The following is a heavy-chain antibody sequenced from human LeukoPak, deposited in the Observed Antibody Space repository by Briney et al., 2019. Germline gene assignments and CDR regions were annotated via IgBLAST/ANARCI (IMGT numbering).Heavy chain of an antibody. J-gene: IGHJ6*02. Sequence: GSVKVSCKASGYTFTSYAMNWVRRAPGQGLEWMGWINTNTGNPTYAQGFTGRFVFSLDTSVSTAYLQICSLKAEDTAVYYCARASDSSSWSYYYYYGMDVWGQGNTDTVSS. V-gene: IGHV7-4-1*01. CDR1: GYTFTSYA. D-gene: IGHD6-13*01. CDR2: INTNTGNP. CDR3: ARASDSSSWSYYYYYGMDV.